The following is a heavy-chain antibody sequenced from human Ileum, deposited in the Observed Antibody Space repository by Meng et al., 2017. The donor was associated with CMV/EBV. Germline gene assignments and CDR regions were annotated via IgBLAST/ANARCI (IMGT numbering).Heavy chain of an antibody. CDR1: GYTFTGYY. V-gene: IGHV1-2*02. CDR2: INPNSGGT. Sequence: ASVKVSCKASGYTFTGYYMHWVRQAPGQGLEWMGWINPNSGGTNYAQKFQGRVTMTRDTSISTAYMELSRLRSDDTAVYYCAREWVVVVPAAPYNWFDPWGQGTLVTSPQ. CDR3: AREWVVVVPAAPYNWFDP. J-gene: IGHJ5*02. D-gene: IGHD2-2*01.